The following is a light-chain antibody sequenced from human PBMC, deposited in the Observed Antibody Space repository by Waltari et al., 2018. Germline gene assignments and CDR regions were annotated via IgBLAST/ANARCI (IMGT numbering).Light chain of an antibody. CDR3: QQYSSYWT. Sequence: DIQMTQSPSTLSASVGDRVTITCRASQSIGSWLALYQQKPGKAPKLLIYKASSLESGVPSRFSGSGSGTEFTLTISSLQPDDFATYYCQQYSSYWTFGQGTKVEIK. J-gene: IGKJ1*01. V-gene: IGKV1-5*03. CDR2: KAS. CDR1: QSIGSW.